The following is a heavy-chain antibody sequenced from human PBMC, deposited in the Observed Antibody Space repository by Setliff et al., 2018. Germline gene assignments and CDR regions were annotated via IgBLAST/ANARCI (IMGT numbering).Heavy chain of an antibody. J-gene: IGHJ6*02. CDR2: INPIFGTA. CDR3: AREDGTYYNFWSGYSTTPYYVLAV. V-gene: IGHV1-69*13. Sequence: SVKVSCKASGGTFSSYAISWVRQGPGQGLEWMGGINPIFGTANYAQKFQGRVTITADESTSTAYMELSSLRSEDTAVYYCAREDGTYYNFWSGYSTTPYYVLAVWGQGPPVTVSS. CDR1: GGTFSSYA. D-gene: IGHD3-3*01.